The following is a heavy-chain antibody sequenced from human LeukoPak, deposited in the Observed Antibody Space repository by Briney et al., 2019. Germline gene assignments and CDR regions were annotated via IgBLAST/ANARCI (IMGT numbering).Heavy chain of an antibody. Sequence: PGGSLRLTCAASGFTFRAYSMNWVRQAPGKGPGWVSHISSSSSTIYYADSVKGRFTISRDNGKNSLYLQMNSLRDEDTAVYYCVRGDGWFGELLNFDNWGQGTLVTASS. D-gene: IGHD3-10*01. V-gene: IGHV3-48*02. CDR2: ISSSSSTI. J-gene: IGHJ4*02. CDR3: VRGDGWFGELLNFDN. CDR1: GFTFRAYS.